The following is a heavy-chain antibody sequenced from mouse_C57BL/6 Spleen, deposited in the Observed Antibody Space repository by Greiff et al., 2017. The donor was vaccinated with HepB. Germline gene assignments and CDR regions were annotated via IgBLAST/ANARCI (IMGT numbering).Heavy chain of an antibody. D-gene: IGHD2-2*01. CDR3: ARSSTMVTTRVHYFDY. Sequence: VQLQESGPELVKPGASVKISCKASGYTFTDYYINWVKQRPGQGLEWIGWIFPGSGSTYYNEKFKGKATLTVDKSSSTAYMLLSSLTSEDSAVYFCARSSTMVTTRVHYFDYWGQGTTLTVSS. V-gene: IGHV1-75*01. J-gene: IGHJ2*01. CDR2: IFPGSGST. CDR1: GYTFTDYY.